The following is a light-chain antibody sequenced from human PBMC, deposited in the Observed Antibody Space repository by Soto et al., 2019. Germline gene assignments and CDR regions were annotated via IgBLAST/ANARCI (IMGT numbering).Light chain of an antibody. J-gene: IGKJ1*01. Sequence: EMVLTQSPATLSLSPGERATLSCRASQSVSSYLAWYQQKPGQAPRLLIYDASNRATGIPARFSGSGSGTDCTLTISSLEPEDFAVYYCQQRSNWPRTFGQGTKVDIK. CDR1: QSVSSY. V-gene: IGKV3-11*01. CDR3: QQRSNWPRT. CDR2: DAS.